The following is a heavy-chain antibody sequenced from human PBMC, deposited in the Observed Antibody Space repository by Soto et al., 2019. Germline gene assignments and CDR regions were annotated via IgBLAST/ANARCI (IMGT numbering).Heavy chain of an antibody. D-gene: IGHD4-17*01. V-gene: IGHV3-21*01. Sequence: GGSLRLSCAASGFPFSSYSMNWVRQAPGKGLEWVSSIRSSSSYIYYADSVKGRFTLSRDNAKNSLYLQMNRLSAEDTAVYYCARKGYGDYGGMDVGSQGRTVTVAS. CDR1: GFPFSSYS. CDR2: IRSSSSYI. J-gene: IGHJ6*02. CDR3: ARKGYGDYGGMDV.